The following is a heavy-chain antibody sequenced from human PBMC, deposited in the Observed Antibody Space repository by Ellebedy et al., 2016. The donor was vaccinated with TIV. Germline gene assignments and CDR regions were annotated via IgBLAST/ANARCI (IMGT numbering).Heavy chain of an antibody. CDR2: IIPILAKA. CDR1: GGIFSSYG. D-gene: IGHD4-23*01. V-gene: IGHV1-69*10. CDR3: ARVGNYYGGSPSYYFDY. J-gene: IGHJ4*02. Sequence: AASVKVSCKASGGIFSSYGISWVRQAPGQGLEWMGGIIPILAKANYAQRFQGRVTITADESTYTAYMELSRLRAEDTAVYYCARVGNYYGGSPSYYFDYWGQGTLVTVSS.